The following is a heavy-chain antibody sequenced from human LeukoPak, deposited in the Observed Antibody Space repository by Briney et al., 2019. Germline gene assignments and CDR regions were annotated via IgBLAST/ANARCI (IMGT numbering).Heavy chain of an antibody. CDR3: ARHRLSSFDAFDI. Sequence: PSETLSLTCTVSGGSISSYYWIWIRQPPGKGLEWIGYIYYSGSTNYNPSLKSRVTISVDTSRNQFSLKLSSVTAADTAVYYCARHRLSSFDAFDIWGQGTMATVSS. CDR2: IYYSGST. D-gene: IGHD6-13*01. V-gene: IGHV4-59*01. J-gene: IGHJ3*02. CDR1: GGSISSYY.